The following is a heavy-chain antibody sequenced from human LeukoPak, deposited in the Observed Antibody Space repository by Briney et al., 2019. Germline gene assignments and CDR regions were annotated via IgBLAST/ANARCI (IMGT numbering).Heavy chain of an antibody. CDR2: INQGGNDR. CDR3: AKDETVVPAAIGD. D-gene: IGHD2-2*02. J-gene: IGHJ4*02. Sequence: PGGSLRLSCAASGFTFSSHWMSWVRQAPGKGLEWVANINQGGNDRNYVDSVKGRFTISRDNAKNSLYLQMNSLRAEDTALYYCAKDETVVPAAIGDWGQGTLVTVSS. CDR1: GFTFSSHW. V-gene: IGHV3-7*03.